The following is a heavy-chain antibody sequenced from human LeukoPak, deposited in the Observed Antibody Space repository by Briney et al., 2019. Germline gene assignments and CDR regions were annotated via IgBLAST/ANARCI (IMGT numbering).Heavy chain of an antibody. V-gene: IGHV1-24*01. CDR3: ATDSSRSYWDFDY. CDR2: FDPEDGET. Sequence: ASVKVSCKVSGYTLTELSMHWVRQAPGEGLEWMGGFDPEDGETIYAQKFQGRVTMTEDTSTDTAYMELSSLRSEDTAVYYCATDSSRSYWDFDYWGQGTLVTVSS. D-gene: IGHD1-26*01. CDR1: GYTLTELS. J-gene: IGHJ4*02.